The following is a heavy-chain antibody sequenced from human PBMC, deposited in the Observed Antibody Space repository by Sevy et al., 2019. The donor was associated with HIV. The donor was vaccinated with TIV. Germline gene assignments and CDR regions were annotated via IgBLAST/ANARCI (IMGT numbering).Heavy chain of an antibody. Sequence: GESLKISCAASGFTFSSYGMHWVRQAPGKGLEWVAVISYDGSNKYYADSVKGRFTISRDNSKNTLYLQANSLRAEDTAVYYCAKSIETDYGGNRYYYYYYMDVWGKGTTVTVSS. D-gene: IGHD4-17*01. CDR1: GFTFSSYG. CDR2: ISYDGSNK. V-gene: IGHV3-30*18. CDR3: AKSIETDYGGNRYYYYYYMDV. J-gene: IGHJ6*03.